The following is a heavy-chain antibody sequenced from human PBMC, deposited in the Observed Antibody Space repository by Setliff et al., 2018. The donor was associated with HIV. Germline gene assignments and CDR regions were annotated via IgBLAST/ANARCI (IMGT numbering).Heavy chain of an antibody. D-gene: IGHD1-7*01. CDR2: IYSTDTT. Sequence: SETLSLTCTVSAVSIGGYSWSWIRQSPGKGLEWIGSIYSTDTTNHNPSLESRVTISVDKSKNQFSLKLNSVTAADTAVYYCARHGTWNSQRLHFDHWGQGTPVTVSS. CDR1: AVSIGGYS. J-gene: IGHJ4*02. V-gene: IGHV4-4*09. CDR3: ARHGTWNSQRLHFDH.